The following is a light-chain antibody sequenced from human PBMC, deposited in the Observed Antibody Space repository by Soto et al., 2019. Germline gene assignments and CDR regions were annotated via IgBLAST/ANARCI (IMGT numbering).Light chain of an antibody. J-gene: IGKJ1*01. CDR1: ESISNN. CDR2: SAS. V-gene: IGKV3D-15*01. Sequence: DILMTQSPATVSVSLGDSVSLSCRANESISNNLAWYQQKPGQAPRLLIFSASTRAPGIPARVTGGGSGTQFSLTISSLQPEDFALYYCHQYNEWPRWTFGPGTKVEI. CDR3: HQYNEWPRWT.